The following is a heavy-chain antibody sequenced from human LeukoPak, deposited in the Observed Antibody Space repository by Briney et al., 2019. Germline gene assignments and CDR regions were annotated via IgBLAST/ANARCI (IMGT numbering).Heavy chain of an antibody. D-gene: IGHD3-3*01. CDR3: ARDLDFWSGYADY. J-gene: IGHJ4*02. CDR2: INPSSGGT. CDR1: GYTFTGYY. Sequence: ASVKVSCKASGYTFTGYYMHWVRQAPGQGLEWMGWINPSSGGTNYAQKFQGRVTMTRDTSISTAYMELSRLRSDDTAVYYCARDLDFWSGYADYWGQGTLVTVSS. V-gene: IGHV1-2*02.